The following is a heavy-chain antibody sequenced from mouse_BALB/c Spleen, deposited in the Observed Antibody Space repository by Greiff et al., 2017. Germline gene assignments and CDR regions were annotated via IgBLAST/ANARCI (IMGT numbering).Heavy chain of an antibody. J-gene: IGHJ1*01. Sequence: EVKLMESGGGLVQPGGSLKLSCAASGFTFSSYTLSWVRQTPEKRLEWVAYISNGGGSTYYPDTVTGRFTISRDNAKNTLYLQMSSLKSEDTAMYYCARHGRTWYFDVWGAGTTVTVSS. V-gene: IGHV5-12-2*01. CDR3: ARHGRTWYFDV. CDR1: GFTFSSYT. CDR2: ISNGGGST.